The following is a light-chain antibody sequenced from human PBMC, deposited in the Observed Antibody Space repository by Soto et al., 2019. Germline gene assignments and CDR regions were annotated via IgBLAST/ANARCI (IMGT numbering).Light chain of an antibody. CDR2: GDN. V-gene: IGLV1-40*01. CDR1: TSNIGAPYD. J-gene: IGLJ1*01. Sequence: QSVLTXPPSVSGAPGQRVSISCTGSTSNIGAPYDVHWYQHLPGTAPKLLIYGDNNRPSGVPDRFSGSKSGTSASLAITRLQAEDEADYYCQSYDISLHNYVFGTGTKVTVL. CDR3: QSYDISLHNYV.